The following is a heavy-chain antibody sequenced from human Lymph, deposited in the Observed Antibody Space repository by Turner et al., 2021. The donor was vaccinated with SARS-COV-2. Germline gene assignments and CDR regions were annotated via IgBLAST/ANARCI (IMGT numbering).Heavy chain of an antibody. J-gene: IGHJ6*02. D-gene: IGHD2-2*02. CDR1: GFTFSSYD. CDR2: ISGSGGST. Sequence: EVQLLESGGGLVQPGGSLRLSCAASGFTFSSYDMSWVRQAPGKGLEWVSVISGSGGSTYYADAVKGRFTISRDNSKNTLYLQMNSLRAEDTAVYYCAKDRVVPPAIWNYYYYYGMDVWGQGTTVTVSS. CDR3: AKDRVVPPAIWNYYYYYGMDV. V-gene: IGHV3-23*01.